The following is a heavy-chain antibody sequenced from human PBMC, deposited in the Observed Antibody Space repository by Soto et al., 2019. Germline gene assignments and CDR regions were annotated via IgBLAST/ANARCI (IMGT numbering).Heavy chain of an antibody. J-gene: IGHJ3*02. D-gene: IGHD2-21*02. CDR3: ARDDGGAYCGGDCYSAFDI. Sequence: SETLSLTCTVSGGSISSYYWSWIRQPPGKGLEWIGYIYYSGSTNYNPSLKSRVTISVDTSKNQFSLKLSSVTAADTAVYYCARDDGGAYCGGDCYSAFDIWGQGKMVPVS. CDR2: IYYSGST. V-gene: IGHV4-59*01. CDR1: GGSISSYY.